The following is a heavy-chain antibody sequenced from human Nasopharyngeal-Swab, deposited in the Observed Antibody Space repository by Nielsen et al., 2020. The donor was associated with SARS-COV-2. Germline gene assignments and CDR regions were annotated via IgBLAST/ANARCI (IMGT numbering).Heavy chain of an antibody. D-gene: IGHD6-13*01. CDR2: IIPIFGTA. V-gene: IGHV1-69*13. J-gene: IGHJ4*02. CDR3: ATIAAAGMEAFDY. CDR1: GYTFTSYG. Sequence: SVKVSCKASGYTFTSYGISWVRQAPGQGLEWMGGIIPIFGTANYAQKFQGRVTITADESTSTAYMELSSLRSEDTAVYYCATIAAAGMEAFDYWGQGTLVTVSS.